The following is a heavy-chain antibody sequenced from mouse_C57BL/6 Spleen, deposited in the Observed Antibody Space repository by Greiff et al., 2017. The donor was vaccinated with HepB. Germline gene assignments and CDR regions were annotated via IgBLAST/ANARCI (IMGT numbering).Heavy chain of an antibody. Sequence: QVQLQQPGAELVKPGASVKMSCKASGYTFTSYWITWVKQRPGQGLEWIGDIYPGSGSTNYNEKFKSKATLTVDASSSTAYMQLSSLTSEDSAVYDCASWRGGYYYVMDYWVQGTSVTVSS. V-gene: IGHV1-55*01. CDR1: GYTFTSYW. CDR3: ASWRGGYYYVMDY. J-gene: IGHJ4*01. CDR2: IYPGSGST.